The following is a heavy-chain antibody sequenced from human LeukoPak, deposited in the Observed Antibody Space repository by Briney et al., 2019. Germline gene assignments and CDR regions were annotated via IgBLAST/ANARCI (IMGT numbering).Heavy chain of an antibody. CDR2: IYYSGST. Sequence: PSETLSLTCAVYGGSFSGYYWSWIRQPPGKGLEWIGYIYYSGSTNYNPSLKSRVTISVDTSKNQFSLKLSSVTAADTAVYYCARRDRWNSFDYWGQGTLVTVSS. J-gene: IGHJ4*02. CDR3: ARRDRWNSFDY. D-gene: IGHD1-7*01. V-gene: IGHV4-59*08. CDR1: GGSFSGYY.